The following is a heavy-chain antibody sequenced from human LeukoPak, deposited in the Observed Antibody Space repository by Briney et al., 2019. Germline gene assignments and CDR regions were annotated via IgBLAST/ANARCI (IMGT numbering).Heavy chain of an antibody. CDR3: ARSIAARPWGNMVDY. CDR1: GGSISSSSYY. D-gene: IGHD6-6*01. J-gene: IGHJ4*02. CDR2: IYYSGST. V-gene: IGHV4-61*01. Sequence: SETLSLTCTVSGGSISSSSYYWSWIRQPPGKGLEWIGYIYYSGSTNYNPSLKSRVTISVDTSKNQFSLKLSSVTAADTAVYYCARSIAARPWGNMVDYWGQGTLVTVSS.